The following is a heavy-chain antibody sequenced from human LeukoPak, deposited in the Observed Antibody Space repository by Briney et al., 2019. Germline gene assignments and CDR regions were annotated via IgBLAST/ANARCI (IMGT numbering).Heavy chain of an antibody. J-gene: IGHJ4*02. CDR1: GYTFTRYY. V-gene: IGHV1-46*01. CDR3: AKDGDGIQYFDY. Sequence: ASVKVSCKASGYTFTRYYMHWVRQAPGQGLEWMGIINPSGGSTSYAQKFQGRVTMTRDMSTNTVYMELSSLRSEDTAVYYCAKDGDGIQYFDYWGQGTLVTVSS. CDR2: INPSGGST. D-gene: IGHD7-27*01.